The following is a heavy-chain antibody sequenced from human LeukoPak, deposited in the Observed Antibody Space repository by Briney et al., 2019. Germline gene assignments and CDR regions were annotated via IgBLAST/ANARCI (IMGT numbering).Heavy chain of an antibody. V-gene: IGHV3-21*01. CDR2: ISGDTSHI. CDR1: GFTFSDYF. J-gene: IGHJ6*02. Sequence: GGSLRLSCAASGFTFSDYFINWVRQAPGKGLEWVSSISGDTSHIYYADSVKGRLTISRDNAKNSLYLQTNSLRADDTAVYYCARGRCTSCPPSYYYYYGMDVWGQGTTVTVSS. CDR3: ARGRCTSCPPSYYYYYGMDV. D-gene: IGHD2-2*01.